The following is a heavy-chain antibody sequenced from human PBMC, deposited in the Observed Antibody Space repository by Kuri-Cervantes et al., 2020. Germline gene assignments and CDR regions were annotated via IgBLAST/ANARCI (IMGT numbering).Heavy chain of an antibody. CDR3: ARDPHNIVLMVYDPWGFDY. CDR2: INPKSGGT. V-gene: IGHV1-2*02. D-gene: IGHD2-8*01. Sequence: ASVKVSCKASGYTFTGYYLHWVRQAPGQGLEWMGWINPKSGGTKTLQKFQGRVTMTRDTSISTAYMEVRRLRSDDTAVYYCARDPHNIVLMVYDPWGFDYWGQGTLVTVSS. CDR1: GYTFTGYY. J-gene: IGHJ4*02.